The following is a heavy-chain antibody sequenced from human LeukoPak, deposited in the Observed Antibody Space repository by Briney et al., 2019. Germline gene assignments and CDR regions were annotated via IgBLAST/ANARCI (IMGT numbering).Heavy chain of an antibody. D-gene: IGHD4-11*01. V-gene: IGHV5-51*01. CDR3: ARQMGKLYSSDVSFDY. J-gene: IGHJ4*02. CDR2: IYPGDSDT. Sequence: GESLKISCKGSGYSFTTYRIGWVRQMPGKGLEWMWIIYPGDSDTRYSPSFQGQVTISVDKSISTAYLQWSSLKASDNAIYYCARQMGKLYSSDVSFDYWGQGTLVTVSS. CDR1: GYSFTTYR.